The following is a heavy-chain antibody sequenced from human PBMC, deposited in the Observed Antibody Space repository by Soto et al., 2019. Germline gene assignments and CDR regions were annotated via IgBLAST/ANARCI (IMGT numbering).Heavy chain of an antibody. J-gene: IGHJ6*02. Sequence: ASVKVSCKASGYTFTSYAMHWVRQAPGQRLEWMGWINAGNGNTKYSQKFQGRVTITRDTSASTAYMELSSLRSEDTAVYYCASSHYDFWSGDYYYYGMDVWGQGTTVTVSS. CDR1: GYTFTSYA. CDR2: INAGNGNT. D-gene: IGHD3-3*01. V-gene: IGHV1-3*01. CDR3: ASSHYDFWSGDYYYYGMDV.